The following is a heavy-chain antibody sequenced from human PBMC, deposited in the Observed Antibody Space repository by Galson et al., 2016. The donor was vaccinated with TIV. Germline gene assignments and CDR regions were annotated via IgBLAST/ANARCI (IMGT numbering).Heavy chain of an antibody. J-gene: IGHJ5*02. D-gene: IGHD5-12*01. CDR2: IIPMFGTA. V-gene: IGHV1-69*13. Sequence: SVKVSCKASGGTFSNYPINWVRQAPGQGLEWMGGIIPMFGTANYPQKFEGRVTITAVESTTTVNMEMSSLRYEDTAVYYCARGGYSGGIEVGDKWFDPWGQGTLVTVSS. CDR3: ARGGYSGGIEVGDKWFDP. CDR1: GGTFSNYP.